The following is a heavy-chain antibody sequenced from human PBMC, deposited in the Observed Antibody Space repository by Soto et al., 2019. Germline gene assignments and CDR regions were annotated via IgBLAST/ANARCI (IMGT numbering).Heavy chain of an antibody. J-gene: IGHJ6*03. CDR3: AIRGRIVGRGISSHSMDV. D-gene: IGHD3-22*01. CDR1: GGSITNSY. Sequence: PSDTLSLTCTVSGGSITNSYWSWIRQSPGKGLEWIGYIYYSGTANYNPSLGSRVTISVDTSSNQLSLQMASVTAADTAVYYCAIRGRIVGRGISSHSMDVWGKGTKVTVS. CDR2: IYYSGTA. V-gene: IGHV4-59*08.